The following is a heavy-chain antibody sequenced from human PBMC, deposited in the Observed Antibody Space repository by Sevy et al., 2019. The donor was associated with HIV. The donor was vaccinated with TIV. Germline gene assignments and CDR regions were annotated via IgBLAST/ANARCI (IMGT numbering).Heavy chain of an antibody. Sequence: ASVKDSCKASGYTFTGYYMHWVRQAPGQGLEWMGRINPNSGGTNYAQKFQGRVTMTRDTSISTAYMELSRLRSDDTAVYYCARVKGIAVAGIGRHAFDIWGQGTMVTVSS. CDR1: GYTFTGYY. D-gene: IGHD6-19*01. CDR3: ARVKGIAVAGIGRHAFDI. V-gene: IGHV1-2*06. J-gene: IGHJ3*02. CDR2: INPNSGGT.